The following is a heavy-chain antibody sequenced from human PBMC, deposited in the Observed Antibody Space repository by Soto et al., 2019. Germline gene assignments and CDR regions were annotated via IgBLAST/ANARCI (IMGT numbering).Heavy chain of an antibody. CDR1: GGSISSYY. CDR3: AREMTGSQYYFDS. Sequence: QVQLQESGPGLLKPSETLSLTCPVSGGSISSYYWSWIRQPTGKGLEWIGYIYYTGSTTYNPSLKSRVTISVDTSNKQFSLKLSSVTAADTAVYYCAREMTGSQYYFDSWGQGTLVTVSS. J-gene: IGHJ4*02. V-gene: IGHV4-59*01. CDR2: IYYTGST. D-gene: IGHD3-9*01.